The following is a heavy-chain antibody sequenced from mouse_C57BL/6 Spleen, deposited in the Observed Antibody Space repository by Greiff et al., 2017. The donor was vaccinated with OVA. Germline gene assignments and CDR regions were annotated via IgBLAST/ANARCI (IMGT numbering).Heavy chain of an antibody. J-gene: IGHJ4*01. D-gene: IGHD2-5*01. CDR2: IDPSDSYT. CDR3: ARPYCSNYEDYYAMDY. V-gene: IGHV1-59*01. Sequence: QVQLQQPGAELVRPGTSVKLSCKASGYTFTSYWMHWVKQRPGQGLEWIGVIDPSDSYTNYNQQFKGKATLTVDTSSSTAYMQLSSLTSEDSAVYYCARPYCSNYEDYYAMDYWGQGTSVTVSS. CDR1: GYTFTSYW.